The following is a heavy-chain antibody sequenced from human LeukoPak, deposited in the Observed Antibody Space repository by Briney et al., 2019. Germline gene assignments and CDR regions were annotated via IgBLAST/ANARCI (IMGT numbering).Heavy chain of an antibody. CDR3: AKARIVVVTALDY. J-gene: IGHJ4*02. V-gene: IGHV3-23*01. D-gene: IGHD2-21*02. CDR1: GFTFSNYA. Sequence: PGGSLRLSCAASGFTFSNYAMGWFRQAPGKGLEWVSAITGDGSSTYNADSVKGRFTVSRDNSKNTLYLQMNSLRAEDTATYYCAKARIVVVTALDYWGQGTLVIVSS. CDR2: ITGDGSST.